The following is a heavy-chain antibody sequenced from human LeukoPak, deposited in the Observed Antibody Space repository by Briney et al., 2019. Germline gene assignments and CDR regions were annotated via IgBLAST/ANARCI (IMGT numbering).Heavy chain of an antibody. Sequence: PGGSLRLSCAASGFTFSSYGMHWVRQAPGKGLEWVAVMWYDGSNKYYADSVKGRFTISRDNSKNTLYLRMNSLRIEDTTVYYCTKDRSYGRSYFDYWGQGTLVTVAS. CDR1: GFTFSSYG. V-gene: IGHV3-30*02. D-gene: IGHD5-18*01. CDR3: TKDRSYGRSYFDY. J-gene: IGHJ4*02. CDR2: MWYDGSNK.